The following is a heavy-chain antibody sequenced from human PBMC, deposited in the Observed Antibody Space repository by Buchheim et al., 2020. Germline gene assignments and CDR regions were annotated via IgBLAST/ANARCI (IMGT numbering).Heavy chain of an antibody. V-gene: IGHV4-31*03. J-gene: IGHJ4*02. CDR3: ARDSGPYDYGDLRLDY. Sequence: QVQLQQWGAGLLKPSQTLSLTCTVSGGSISSGGYYWSWIRQHPGKGLEWIGYIYYSGSTYYNPSLKSRVTISVDTSKNQFSLKLSSVTAADTAVYYCARDSGPYDYGDLRLDYWGQGTL. D-gene: IGHD4-17*01. CDR1: GGSISSGGYY. CDR2: IYYSGST.